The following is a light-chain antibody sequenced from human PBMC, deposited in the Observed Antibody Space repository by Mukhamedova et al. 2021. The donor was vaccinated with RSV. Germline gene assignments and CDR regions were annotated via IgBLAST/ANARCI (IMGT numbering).Light chain of an antibody. V-gene: IGKV3-20*01. CDR2: GAS. Sequence: RASQSVSSSYLAWYQQKPGQAPRLLIYGASSRATGIPDRFSGSGSGTDFTLTISRLEPEDFAVYYCQQYGSSPLTFGGGTKVEIK. J-gene: IGKJ4*01. CDR1: QSVSSSY. CDR3: QQYGSSPLT.